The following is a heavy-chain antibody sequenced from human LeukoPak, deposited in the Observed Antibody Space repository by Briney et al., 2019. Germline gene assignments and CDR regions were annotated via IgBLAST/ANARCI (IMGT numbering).Heavy chain of an antibody. CDR3: AKEGVLFGGETDY. D-gene: IGHD3-10*01. J-gene: IGHJ4*02. Sequence: GGSLRLSCAASGFIFRNYGMHWVRQAPGKGLEWVAFIRNDGSNKYYADSVKGRFTISRDNSKNTLYLQMNSLRAEDTAVYYCAKEGVLFGGETDYWGQGTLVTVSS. V-gene: IGHV3-30*02. CDR2: IRNDGSNK. CDR1: GFIFRNYG.